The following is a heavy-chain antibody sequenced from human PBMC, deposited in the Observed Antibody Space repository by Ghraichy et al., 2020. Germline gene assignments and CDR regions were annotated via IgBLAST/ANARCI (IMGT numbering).Heavy chain of an antibody. D-gene: IGHD2-15*01. V-gene: IGHV1-18*01. CDR2: ISVNSGKP. CDR3: GSYTEGYCSGDRCYAGVDY. J-gene: IGHJ4*02. CDR1: GYTFTTYG. Sequence: APVKVSCKASGYTFTTYGIIWVRQAPGQGLEWMGWISVNSGKPDYAQKLQGRVTMTRDTSTSTVYMELRSLTSDDTAVYYCGSYTEGYCSGDRCYAGVDYWGKGTLVNVSS.